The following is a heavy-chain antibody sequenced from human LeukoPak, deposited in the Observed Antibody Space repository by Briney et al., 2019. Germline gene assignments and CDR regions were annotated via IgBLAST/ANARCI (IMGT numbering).Heavy chain of an antibody. V-gene: IGHV3-30*04. CDR1: GFTFRMSG. D-gene: IGHD3-10*01. CDR3: AKDHAGSGRAFEY. Sequence: GTSLRLSCATSGFTFRMSGVHWVRQAPGKGLEWVALMSSDGIKSYYADSVKGRFIVSRDTSKDIVYLQMNSLSADDTGIYYCAKDHAGSGRAFEYWGQGTLLTVSS. CDR2: MSSDGIKS. J-gene: IGHJ4*02.